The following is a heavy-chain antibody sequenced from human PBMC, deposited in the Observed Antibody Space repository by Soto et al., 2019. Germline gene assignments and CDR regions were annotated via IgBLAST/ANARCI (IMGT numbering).Heavy chain of an antibody. CDR2: IIPILGIA. CDR1: GGTFSSYT. Sequence: QVQLVQSGAEVKKPGSSVKVSCKASGGTFSSYTISWVRQAPGQGLEWMGRIIPILGIANYEQKFQGSVTISAEKSTSTAYMELSSLSSEDTAVYYCAREGQLVPQFDYRGQGTLVTVSS. CDR3: AREGQLVPQFDY. V-gene: IGHV1-69*08. D-gene: IGHD6-6*01. J-gene: IGHJ4*02.